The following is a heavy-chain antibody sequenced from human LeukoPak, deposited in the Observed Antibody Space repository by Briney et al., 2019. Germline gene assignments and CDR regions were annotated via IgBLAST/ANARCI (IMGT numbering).Heavy chain of an antibody. CDR2: IYYSGST. D-gene: IGHD3-22*01. J-gene: IGHJ4*02. CDR3: ARWGFTEYYYDSSGYYYVNYFDY. Sequence: SETLSLTCTVSGGSISSSSYYWGWIRQPPGKGLEWIRSIYYSGSTYYNPSLKSRVTISVDTSKNQFSLKLSSVTAADTAVYYCARWGFTEYYYDSSGYYYVNYFDYWGQGTLVTVSS. V-gene: IGHV4-39*01. CDR1: GGSISSSSYY.